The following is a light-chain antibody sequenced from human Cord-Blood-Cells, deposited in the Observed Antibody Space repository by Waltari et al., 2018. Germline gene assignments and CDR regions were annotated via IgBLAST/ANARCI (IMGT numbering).Light chain of an antibody. J-gene: IGKJ4*01. Sequence: DIQLTQSPSFLSASVGDSVTVTCRASQGISSYLAWYQQKPGKAPKLLIYAASTLQSGVPSRSSGSGSGTEFTLTISSLQPEDFATYYCQQLNSYPRTFGGGTKVEIK. CDR1: QGISSY. V-gene: IGKV1-9*01. CDR2: AAS. CDR3: QQLNSYPRT.